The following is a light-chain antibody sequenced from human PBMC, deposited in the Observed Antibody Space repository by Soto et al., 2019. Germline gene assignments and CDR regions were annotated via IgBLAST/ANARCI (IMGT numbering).Light chain of an antibody. V-gene: IGKV1-17*01. J-gene: IGKJ2*01. CDR1: QGIRND. Sequence: DIQMTQSPSSLSASVGDRVTITCRASQGIRNDLGWYQQNSGKAPKRLIYGASTLERGVPSRFSGSGYGTEFTLTISSLQPKDFATYFCFQSNTYPLTFGQGTKLDI. CDR3: FQSNTYPLT. CDR2: GAS.